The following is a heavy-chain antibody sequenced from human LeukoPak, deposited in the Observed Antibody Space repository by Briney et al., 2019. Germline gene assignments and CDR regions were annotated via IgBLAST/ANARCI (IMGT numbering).Heavy chain of an antibody. V-gene: IGHV3-23*01. J-gene: IGHJ4*02. CDR1: GFTFNNYA. Sequence: GGSLRLSCAGSGFTFNNYAMYWVRQAPGKGLEWVSTIGVRGRTTYYADSVKGRFTISRDNAKNLVYLQMNSLRAEDTAVYHCARFGYVAAVDVWGQGTPVTVSS. D-gene: IGHD2-15*01. CDR2: IGVRGRTT. CDR3: ARFGYVAAVDV.